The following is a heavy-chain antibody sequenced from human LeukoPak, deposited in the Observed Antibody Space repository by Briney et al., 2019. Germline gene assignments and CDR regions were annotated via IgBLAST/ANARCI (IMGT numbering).Heavy chain of an antibody. Sequence: GGSLRLSCAASGFTFSNYWMSWVRQAPGKGLEWVANIKQDGSEKYYVDSVKGRFTISRDNAKNSLYLQMNSLRAEDTAVYYCARGAVADYYYYYYMDVWGKGTTVTVSS. D-gene: IGHD6-19*01. CDR2: IKQDGSEK. J-gene: IGHJ6*03. CDR3: ARGAVADYYYYYYMDV. CDR1: GFTFSNYW. V-gene: IGHV3-7*04.